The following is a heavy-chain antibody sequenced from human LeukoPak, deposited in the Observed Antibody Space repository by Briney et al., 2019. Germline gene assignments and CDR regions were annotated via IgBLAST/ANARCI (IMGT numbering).Heavy chain of an antibody. J-gene: IGHJ3*01. CDR1: GLTFYDQA. Sequence: GGSLRLSCAASGLTFYDQAMHWVRQAPGTGLEWVSLSGNDGSTYYADSVRGRFTISRDISKNSLYLEMSSLRTEDTALYHCPSQTKHYSVSAGSYWGAFDLWGQGTMVTVTS. D-gene: IGHD3-10*01. V-gene: IGHV3-43*02. CDR3: PSQTKHYSVSAGSYWGAFDL. CDR2: SGNDGST.